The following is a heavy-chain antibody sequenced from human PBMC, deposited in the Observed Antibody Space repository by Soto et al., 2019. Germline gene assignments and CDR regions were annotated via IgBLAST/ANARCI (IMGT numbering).Heavy chain of an antibody. D-gene: IGHD5-18*01. CDR2: ISYDGSNK. CDR3: ARAELWSYFDY. V-gene: IGHV3-30-3*01. CDR1: RFTFSTYA. J-gene: IGHJ4*02. Sequence: QVQLVESGGGVVQPGRSLRLSCAASRFTFSTYAMHWVRQAPGKELEWVAVISYDGSNKYYADSVKGRFTISRDNSKNTLYLQMNSLRAEDTAVYYCARAELWSYFDYWGQGTLVTVSS.